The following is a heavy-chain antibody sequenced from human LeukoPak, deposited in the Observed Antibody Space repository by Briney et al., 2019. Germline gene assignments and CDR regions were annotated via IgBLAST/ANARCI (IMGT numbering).Heavy chain of an antibody. J-gene: IGHJ4*02. CDR2: IYYSGST. Sequence: SETPSLTCTVSGGSISSYYWSWIRQPPGKGLEWIGYIYYSGSTNYNPSLKSRVTISVDTSKNQFSLKLSSVTAADMAVYYCASRGYSGYDSRWVGNYWGQGTLVTVSS. CDR1: GGSISSYY. V-gene: IGHV4-59*01. CDR3: ASRGYSGYDSRWVGNY. D-gene: IGHD5-12*01.